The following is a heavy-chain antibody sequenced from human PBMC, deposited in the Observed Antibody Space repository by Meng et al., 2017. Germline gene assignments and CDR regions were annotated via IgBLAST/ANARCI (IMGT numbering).Heavy chain of an antibody. V-gene: IGHV4-4*02. D-gene: IGHD6-13*01. Sequence: SETLSLTCAVSGGSISSSNWWSWVRQPPGKGLEWIGEIYHSGSTNYNPSLKSRVTISVDKSKNQFSLKLSSVTAADTAVYYCARGDIAAAGRSPYFDYWGQGNLVNVSS. CDR2: IYHSGST. J-gene: IGHJ4*02. CDR1: GGSISSSNW. CDR3: ARGDIAAAGRSPYFDY.